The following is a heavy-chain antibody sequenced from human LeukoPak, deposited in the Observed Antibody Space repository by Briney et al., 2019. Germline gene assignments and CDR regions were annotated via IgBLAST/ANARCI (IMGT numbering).Heavy chain of an antibody. V-gene: IGHV1-69*05. D-gene: IGHD3-22*01. CDR2: IIPIFGTA. CDR3: AREPIYDSSGYTSPRFDY. CDR1: GGTFSSYA. Sequence: SVKVSCKASGGTFSSYAISWVRQAPGQGLEWMGWIIPIFGTANYAQKFQGRVTITTDESTSTAYMELSSLRSEDTAVYYCAREPIYDSSGYTSPRFDYWGQGTLATVSS. J-gene: IGHJ4*02.